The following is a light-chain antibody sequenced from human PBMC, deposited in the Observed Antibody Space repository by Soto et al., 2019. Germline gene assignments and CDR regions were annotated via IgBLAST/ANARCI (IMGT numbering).Light chain of an antibody. CDR2: AAS. CDR1: QSISNH. V-gene: IGKV1-39*01. CDR3: QQSSSTPPFT. J-gene: IGKJ3*01. Sequence: DIQMTQSPSSLSASVEDRVIITCRASQSISNHLNWYQQKPGKAPKLLIYAASSLQSGVPSRFSADGSGTDFTLTISSLQPEDFATYYCQQSSSTPPFTFGPGTKVDIK.